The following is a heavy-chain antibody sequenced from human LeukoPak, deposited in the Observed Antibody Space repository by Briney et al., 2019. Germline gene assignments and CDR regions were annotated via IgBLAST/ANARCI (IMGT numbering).Heavy chain of an antibody. V-gene: IGHV5-51*01. J-gene: IGHJ4*02. Sequence: GESLKISCKGSGYSFTSYWIGWVGQMPGKGLEWMGIIYPGDSDTRYSPSLQDQATISADQSISTAYLQWSSLKASDTAMYYCARLDCSSTSCYSGYFDYWGQGTLVTVSS. CDR2: IYPGDSDT. CDR3: ARLDCSSTSCYSGYFDY. D-gene: IGHD2-2*01. CDR1: GYSFTSYW.